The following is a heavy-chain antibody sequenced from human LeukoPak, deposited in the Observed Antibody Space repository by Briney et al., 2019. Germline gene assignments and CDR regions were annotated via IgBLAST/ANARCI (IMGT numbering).Heavy chain of an antibody. J-gene: IGHJ4*02. D-gene: IGHD3-10*01. Sequence: PGRSLRLSCAASGFTFSSFGMHWVRQAPGKGLEWLAIIWYDGSNKYYADSVKGRFTISRDNSKNTLYLQMNSLRAEDTAVYYCAGSWFYRDYFEYWGQGTLVTVSS. CDR2: IWYDGSNK. V-gene: IGHV3-33*01. CDR1: GFTFSSFG. CDR3: AGSWFYRDYFEY.